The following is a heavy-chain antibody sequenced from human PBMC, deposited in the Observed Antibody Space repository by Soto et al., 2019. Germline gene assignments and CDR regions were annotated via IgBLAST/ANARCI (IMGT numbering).Heavy chain of an antibody. Sequence: GASVKVSCKASGGTFSSYTISWVRQAPGQGLEWMGRIIPILGIANYAQKFQGRVTITADKSTSTAYLELSSLRSEDTAVYYCARDPVSVRRFDPWGQGALVTVS. CDR2: IIPILGIA. J-gene: IGHJ5*02. CDR3: ARDPVSVRRFDP. V-gene: IGHV1-69*04. CDR1: GGTFSSYT.